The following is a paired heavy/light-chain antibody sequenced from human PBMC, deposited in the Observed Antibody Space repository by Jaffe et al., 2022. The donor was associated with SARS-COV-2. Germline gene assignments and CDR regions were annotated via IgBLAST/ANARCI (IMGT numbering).Heavy chain of an antibody. D-gene: IGHD3-16*01. CDR3: VKTGGRDGGN. CDR2: ISNSGGDI. J-gene: IGHJ4*02. Sequence: QVQLVESGGGLVKPGGSLRLSCAASGFTFSDYYMSWSRQAPGKGVEWVSYISNSGGDIKYADSVKGRFTISRDNAKNSVHLQMDSLRDEDTAVYYCVKTGGRDGGNWGQGTLVTVSS. V-gene: IGHV3-11*01. CDR1: GFTFSDYY.
Light chain of an antibody. CDR2: KVS. Sequence: DVVMTQSPLSLPVTLGQPASISCRPSQSLIYSDGITYLNWFQQRPGQSPRRLIYKVSNRDSGVPDRFSGSGSGTDFTLKISRVEAEDVGVYYCMQGTHWPWTFGQGTKVEIK. V-gene: IGKV2-30*01. CDR3: MQGTHWPWT. CDR1: QSLIYSDGITY. J-gene: IGKJ1*01.